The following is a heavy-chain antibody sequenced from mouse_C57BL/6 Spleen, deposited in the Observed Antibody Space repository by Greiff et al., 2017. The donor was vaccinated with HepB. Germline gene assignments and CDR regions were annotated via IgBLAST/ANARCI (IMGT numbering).Heavy chain of an antibody. V-gene: IGHV1-26*01. CDR1: GYTFTDYY. Sequence: EVQLQQSGPELVKPGASVKISCKASGYTFTDYYMNWVKQSHGKSLEWIGDINPNNGGTSYNQKFKGKATLTVDKSSSTAYMELRSLTSEDSAVYYCARGEIYYGNLFDYWGQGTTLTVSS. J-gene: IGHJ2*01. CDR3: ARGEIYYGNLFDY. CDR2: INPNNGGT. D-gene: IGHD2-1*01.